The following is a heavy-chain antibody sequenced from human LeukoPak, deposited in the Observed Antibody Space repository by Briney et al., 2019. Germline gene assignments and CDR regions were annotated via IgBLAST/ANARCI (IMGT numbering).Heavy chain of an antibody. J-gene: IGHJ6*03. V-gene: IGHV1-46*01. CDR1: GYTFTSYY. Sequence: GASVKVSCKASGYTFTSYYMHWVRQAPGQGLEWMGIINPSGGSTSYPQKFQGRVTMTRDTSTSTVYLELSSLRSEDTAVYYCARASPPATPTYYYYYYMDVWGKGTTVTVSS. D-gene: IGHD2-2*01. CDR2: INPSGGST. CDR3: ARASPPATPTYYYYYYMDV.